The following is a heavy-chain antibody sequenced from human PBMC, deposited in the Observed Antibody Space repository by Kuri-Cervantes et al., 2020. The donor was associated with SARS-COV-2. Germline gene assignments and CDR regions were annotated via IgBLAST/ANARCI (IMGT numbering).Heavy chain of an antibody. J-gene: IGHJ6*02. CDR2: INSDGSST. CDR3: AREPHIVPAAIYYYYYYGMDV. Sequence: GESLKISCAASGFTFSSYWMHWVRQAPGKGLVWVSRINSDGSSTSYADPVKGRFTISRDNAKNTLYLQMNSLRAEDTAVYYCAREPHIVPAAIYYYYYYGMDVWGQGTTVTVSS. CDR1: GFTFSSYW. D-gene: IGHD2-2*01. V-gene: IGHV3-74*01.